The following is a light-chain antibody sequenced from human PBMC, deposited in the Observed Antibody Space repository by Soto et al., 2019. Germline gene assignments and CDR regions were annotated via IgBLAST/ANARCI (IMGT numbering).Light chain of an antibody. CDR1: QSVLYSSKNKNY. V-gene: IGKV4-1*01. Sequence: DIVMTQSPDSLAVSLGERATVNCTSRQSVLYSSKNKNYLAWYQQKPGQSPKLLIYWASSRESGGPHRFSGSGSVTDFTLTISSLQAEDVAVDYCQPYYRTPYTFGQGTKLE. CDR2: WAS. J-gene: IGKJ2*01. CDR3: QPYYRTPYT.